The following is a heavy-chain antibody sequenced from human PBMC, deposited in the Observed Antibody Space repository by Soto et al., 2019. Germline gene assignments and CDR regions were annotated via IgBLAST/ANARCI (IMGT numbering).Heavy chain of an antibody. J-gene: IGHJ1*01. CDR2: IKGTANGGTT. V-gene: IGHV3-15*07. CDR1: GFSFSGVW. D-gene: IGHD2-15*01. CDR3: TTNTWLGYCRGDSCFGLDH. Sequence: GGSLRLSCVASGFSFSGVWMNWVRQAPGKGPEWVGRIKGTANGGTTDYAAPVKGRFTISRDDSKNTLYLQINSLKTEDTAMYYCTTNTWLGYCRGDSCFGLDHWGQGTLVTVSS.